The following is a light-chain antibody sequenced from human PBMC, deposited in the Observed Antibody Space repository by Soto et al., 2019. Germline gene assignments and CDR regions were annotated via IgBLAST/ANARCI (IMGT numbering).Light chain of an antibody. CDR3: HQRSKWPLT. V-gene: IGKV3-11*01. CDR2: EVS. CDR1: QSVTKY. J-gene: IGKJ4*01. Sequence: EVVLTQSPATLSLSLGERATLSCRASQSVTKYLAWYQHKPGQALRLVMYEVSKRATGIPARFSGSGSGTDFTLTIGSLETEDFAVYYCHQRSKWPLTFGGGTKLEIK.